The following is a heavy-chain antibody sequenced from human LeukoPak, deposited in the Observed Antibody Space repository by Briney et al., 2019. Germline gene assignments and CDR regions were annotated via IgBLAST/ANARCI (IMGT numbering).Heavy chain of an antibody. Sequence: GGSLRLSCAASGFSFSSYSMSWVRQAAGEGLEWDSAISGSGGSTYSADSVKGRFTISRDNSKNTLYLQMNSLRAEDTAVYYCAKPSTLDILTEYYFDYWGQGTLVTVSS. CDR1: GFSFSSYS. CDR3: AKPSTLDILTEYYFDY. D-gene: IGHD3-9*01. V-gene: IGHV3-23*01. J-gene: IGHJ4*02. CDR2: ISGSGGST.